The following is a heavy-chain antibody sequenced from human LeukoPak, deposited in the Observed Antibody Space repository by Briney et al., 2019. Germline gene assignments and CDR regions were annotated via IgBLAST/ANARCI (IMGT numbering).Heavy chain of an antibody. CDR1: GYTFTSYD. CDR3: ARSPPGSSSEFWFDP. D-gene: IGHD6-6*01. CDR2: MNPNSGNT. Sequence: ASVKVSCKASGYTFTSYDINWVQQATGQGLEWMGWMNPNSGNTGYAQKFQGRVTMTRNTSISTAYMELSGLRSEDTAVYYCARSPPGSSSEFWFDPWGQGTLVTVSS. V-gene: IGHV1-8*01. J-gene: IGHJ5*02.